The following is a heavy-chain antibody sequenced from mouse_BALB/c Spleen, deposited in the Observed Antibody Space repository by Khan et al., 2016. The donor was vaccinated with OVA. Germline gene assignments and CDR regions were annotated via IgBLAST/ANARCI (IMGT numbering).Heavy chain of an antibody. CDR1: GFTFSDYY. J-gene: IGHJ3*01. CDR2: ISDGGGYT. V-gene: IGHV5-4*02. D-gene: IGHD2-13*01. CDR3: ARGFYGDPFAF. Sequence: EVELVESGGDLVKPGGSLKLSCAASGFTFSDYYMYWVRQTPEKRLEWVATISDGGGYTYYLDSVKGRFTISRDDAKNTLYLQMNSLKSEDTAMYYCARGFYGDPFAFWGQGTLVTVSA.